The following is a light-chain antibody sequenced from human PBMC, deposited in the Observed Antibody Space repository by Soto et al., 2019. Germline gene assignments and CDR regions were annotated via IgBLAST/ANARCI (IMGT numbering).Light chain of an antibody. V-gene: IGLV1-44*01. J-gene: IGLJ2*01. CDR3: AAWDDNLEVV. Sequence: QSVLTQPPSASGTPGQRVTISCSGSSSNIGSNTVNWYQQLPGTAPKLLIYSNNQRPSGVPDRFSGSKSGTSASLAISGLQSEDEADYYCAAWDDNLEVVFGGGTMLTVL. CDR2: SNN. CDR1: SSNIGSNT.